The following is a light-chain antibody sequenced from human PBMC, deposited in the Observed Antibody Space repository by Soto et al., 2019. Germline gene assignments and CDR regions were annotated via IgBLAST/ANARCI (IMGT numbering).Light chain of an antibody. CDR3: SSYTGSTTLHYV. Sequence: QSALTQPASVSGSPGQSITISCTGTSSDVGGYNYVSWYQQHPGKAPKLLIYDVSNRPSGASNRFSGSKSGNTAFLTISGLQAEDEADYYCSSYTGSTTLHYVFGTGTKLTVL. CDR2: DVS. V-gene: IGLV2-14*01. J-gene: IGLJ1*01. CDR1: SSDVGGYNY.